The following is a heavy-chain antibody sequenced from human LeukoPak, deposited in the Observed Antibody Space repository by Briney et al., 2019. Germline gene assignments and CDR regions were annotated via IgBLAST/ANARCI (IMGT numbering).Heavy chain of an antibody. V-gene: IGHV3-21*03. CDR3: ARDGKYDFWSGYYTH. CDR2: ISSSRSYI. J-gene: IGHJ4*02. D-gene: IGHD3-3*01. CDR1: GFTFSSYS. Sequence: GGSLRLSCAASGFTFSSYSMNWVRQAPGKGLEWVSSISSSRSYIYYADSVKGRFTISRDNAKNSLYLQMNSLRAEDTAVYYCARDGKYDFWSGYYTHWGQGTLVTVSS.